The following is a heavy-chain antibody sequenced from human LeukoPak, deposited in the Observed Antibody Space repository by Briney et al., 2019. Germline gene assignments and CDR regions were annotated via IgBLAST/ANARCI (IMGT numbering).Heavy chain of an antibody. CDR3: AKDYYDSSDYFRLSKFDY. J-gene: IGHJ4*02. D-gene: IGHD3-22*01. V-gene: IGHV3-23*01. CDR2: ISGRGGYT. CDR1: GFPFRTYA. Sequence: PGGSLRLSCAASGFPFRTYAMSWVRQAPGKGLEWVSSISGRGGYTFYADSVKGRFIISRDNSKNTLYLQMNSLRAEDAAVYYCAKDYYDSSDYFRLSKFDYWGQGTLVAVSS.